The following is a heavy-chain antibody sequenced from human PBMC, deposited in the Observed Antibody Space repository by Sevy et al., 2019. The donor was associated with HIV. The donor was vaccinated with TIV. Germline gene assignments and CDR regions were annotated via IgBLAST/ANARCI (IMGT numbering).Heavy chain of an antibody. J-gene: IGHJ1*01. V-gene: IGHV1-18*01. CDR1: GYTFTSYG. D-gene: IGHD1-26*01. CDR2: ISAYNGNT. Sequence: ASVKVSCKASGYTFTSYGISWVRQAPGQGLEWMGWISAYNGNTNYPQKLQGRVTMTTDTSTSTAYMELRSLRSDDTAVYYCARDGSGSYYGSSVQHWGQGTLVTVSS. CDR3: ARDGSGSYYGSSVQH.